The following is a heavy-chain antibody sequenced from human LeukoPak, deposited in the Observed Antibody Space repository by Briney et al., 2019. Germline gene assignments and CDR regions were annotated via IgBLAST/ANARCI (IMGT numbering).Heavy chain of an antibody. V-gene: IGHV4-39*07. J-gene: IGHJ4*02. CDR2: IYYSGST. CDR1: GGPISSSSYY. Sequence: PSETLSLTCTVSGGPISSSSYYWGWIRQPPGKGLEWIGSIYYSGSTYYNPSLKSRVTISVDTSKNQFSLKLSSVTAADTAVYYCASGIVGATPFDYWGQGTLVTVSS. CDR3: ASGIVGATPFDY. D-gene: IGHD1-26*01.